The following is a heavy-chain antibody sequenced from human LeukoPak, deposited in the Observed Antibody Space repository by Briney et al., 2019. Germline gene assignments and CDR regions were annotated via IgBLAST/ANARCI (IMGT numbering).Heavy chain of an antibody. D-gene: IGHD2-21*02. CDR3: ARDRLEAVTDDNYFDY. V-gene: IGHV3-23*01. CDR1: GFIFSHYT. Sequence: GGSLRLSCAVSGFIFSHYTMTWVRQAPGKGLEWVSSINGSGDATLYADSVMGRFTISRDNVKNTVSLQMNSLRAEDTSVYYCARDRLEAVTDDNYFDYWGQGTLVTVSS. CDR2: INGSGDAT. J-gene: IGHJ4*02.